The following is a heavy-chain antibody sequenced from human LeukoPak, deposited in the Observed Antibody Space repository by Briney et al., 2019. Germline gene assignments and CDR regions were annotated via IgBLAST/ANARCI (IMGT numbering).Heavy chain of an antibody. CDR1: GFTFSSYG. Sequence: GGSLRLACAASGFTFSSYGMNWVRQAPGKGLELVSYISSSGTTTYYADSVKGRFTISRDNAKNSLYLQVNSLRAEDTAIYYCARGSYSTSSFDYWGQGTLVTVSS. CDR2: ISSSGTTT. CDR3: ARGSYSTSSFDY. J-gene: IGHJ4*02. D-gene: IGHD6-6*01. V-gene: IGHV3-48*03.